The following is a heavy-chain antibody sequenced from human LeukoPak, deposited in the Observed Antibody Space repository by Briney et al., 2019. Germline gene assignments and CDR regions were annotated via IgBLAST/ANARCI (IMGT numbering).Heavy chain of an antibody. J-gene: IGHJ5*02. CDR1: GGSISSGGYY. CDR2: IYYSGST. D-gene: IGHD3-10*01. V-gene: IGHV4-31*03. Sequence: SETLSLTCTASGGSISSGGYYWSWIRQHPGKGLEWIGYIYYSGSTYYNPSLKSRVTISVDTSKNQFSLKLSSVTAADTAVYYCARAVMVRGVFGGWFDPWGQGTLVTVSS. CDR3: ARAVMVRGVFGGWFDP.